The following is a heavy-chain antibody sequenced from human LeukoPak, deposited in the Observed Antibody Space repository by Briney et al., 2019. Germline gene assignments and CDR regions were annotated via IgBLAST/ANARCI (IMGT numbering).Heavy chain of an antibody. CDR2: MNPNSGNT. CDR3: ARGRMGATSY. V-gene: IGHV1-8*01. Sequence: ASVKVPCKASGYTFTSYDIKWVRHATGQALEWMGWMNPNSGNTGYAQKFQGRVTMTRNTSISTAYMELSSLRSEDTAVYYCARGRMGATSYWGQGTLVTVSS. D-gene: IGHD1-26*01. J-gene: IGHJ4*02. CDR1: GYTFTSYD.